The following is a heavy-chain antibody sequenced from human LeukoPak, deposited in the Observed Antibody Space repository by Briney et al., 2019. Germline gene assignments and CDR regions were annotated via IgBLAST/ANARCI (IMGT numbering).Heavy chain of an antibody. D-gene: IGHD6-13*01. J-gene: IGHJ4*02. CDR2: IIPIFGTA. Sequence: SVTVSCKASGGTFSSYAISWVRQAPGQGLEWMGGIIPIFGTANYAQKFQGRVTITADESTSTAYMELSSLRSEDTAVYYCAYGDSSSWYLPLFDYWGQGTLVTVSS. V-gene: IGHV1-69*13. CDR3: AYGDSSSWYLPLFDY. CDR1: GGTFSSYA.